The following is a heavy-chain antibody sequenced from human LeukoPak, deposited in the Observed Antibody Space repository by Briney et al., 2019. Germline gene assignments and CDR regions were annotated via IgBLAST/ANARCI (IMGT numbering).Heavy chain of an antibody. V-gene: IGHV3-23*01. CDR3: AKRRAIYCSSTSCPYYYYYMDV. D-gene: IGHD2-2*01. CDR1: GFTFSSYA. Sequence: PGGSLRLSCAASGFTFSSYAMSWVCQAPGKGQEWVSAISGSGGSTYYADSVKGRFTISRDNSKNTLYLQMNSLRAEDTAVYYCAKRRAIYCSSTSCPYYYYYMDVWGKGTTVTVSS. CDR2: ISGSGGST. J-gene: IGHJ6*03.